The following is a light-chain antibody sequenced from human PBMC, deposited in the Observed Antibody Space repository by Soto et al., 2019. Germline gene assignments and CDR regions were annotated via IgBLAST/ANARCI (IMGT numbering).Light chain of an antibody. CDR3: QQYGSSPRT. V-gene: IGKV3-20*01. Sequence: EIVLTQSPGTLSLPPGERATLSCRASQSVSSNYLAWYQQKPGQAPRVLIYDVSTRATGIPDRFSGSGSGTDFTLTISRLEPEDFAVYYCQQYGSSPRTFGQGTKVEIE. CDR2: DVS. J-gene: IGKJ1*01. CDR1: QSVSSNY.